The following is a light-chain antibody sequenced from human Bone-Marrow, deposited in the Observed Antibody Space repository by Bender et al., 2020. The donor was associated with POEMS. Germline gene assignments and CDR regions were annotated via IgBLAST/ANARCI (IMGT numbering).Light chain of an antibody. CDR1: DSNMGSNS. Sequence: QSVLTQPPSASGTPGQRVTISCSGSDSNMGSNSVNWYQHLPGTAPRLVVYSNYQRPSGVPARFSGSKSGTSASLAISDIQSEDEGDYYCSSWDDSLSGWVFGGGTKLTVL. CDR3: SSWDDSLSGWV. V-gene: IGLV1-44*01. CDR2: SNY. J-gene: IGLJ3*02.